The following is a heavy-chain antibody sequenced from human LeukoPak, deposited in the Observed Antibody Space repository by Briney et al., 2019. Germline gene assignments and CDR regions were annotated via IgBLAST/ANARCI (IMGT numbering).Heavy chain of an antibody. CDR3: ARGVVVVPAIGRPDY. J-gene: IGHJ4*02. Sequence: SQTLSLTCTVSAGSISSGDYYWSWIRQPPGKGLEWIGYIYYSGSTYYNPSLKSRVTISVDTSKNQFSLKLSSVTAADTAVYYCARGVVVVPAIGRPDYWGQGTQVTVSS. V-gene: IGHV4-30-4*08. CDR2: IYYSGST. CDR1: AGSISSGDYY. D-gene: IGHD2-2*01.